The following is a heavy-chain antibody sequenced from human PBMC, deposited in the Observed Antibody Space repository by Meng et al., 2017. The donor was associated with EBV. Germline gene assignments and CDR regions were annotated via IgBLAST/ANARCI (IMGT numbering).Heavy chain of an antibody. V-gene: IGHV1-8*01. CDR1: GYTFTSYD. J-gene: IGHJ5*02. CDR2: MNPNSGNT. CDR3: ARGRGVYCSGGSCYPGWFDP. Sequence: QVQLVQAGAGGKKPGASGKVSCKASGYTFTSYDINWVRQATGQGLEWMGWMNPNSGNTGYAQKFQGRVTMTRNTSISTAYMELSSLRSEDTAVYYCARGRGVYCSGGSCYPGWFDPWGQGTLVTVSS. D-gene: IGHD2-15*01.